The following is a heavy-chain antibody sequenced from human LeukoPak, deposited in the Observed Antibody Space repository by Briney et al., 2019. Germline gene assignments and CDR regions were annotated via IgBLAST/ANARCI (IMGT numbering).Heavy chain of an antibody. V-gene: IGHV4-38-2*02. J-gene: IGHJ5*02. CDR1: GYSISSGYY. CDR3: ARDQELYCSSTSCPPPGFWFDP. D-gene: IGHD2-2*01. CDR2: IYHSGST. Sequence: SETLSLTCTVSGYSISSGYYWGWIRQPPGKGLEWIGNIYHSGSTYYNPSLKSRVTISVDTSKNQFSLKLSSVTAADTAVYYCARDQELYCSSTSCPPPGFWFDPWGQGTLVTVSS.